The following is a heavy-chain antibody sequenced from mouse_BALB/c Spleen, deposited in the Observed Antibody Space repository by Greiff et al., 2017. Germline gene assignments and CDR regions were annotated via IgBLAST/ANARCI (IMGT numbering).Heavy chain of an antibody. CDR3: ARVSTMITTGGSWFAY. CDR2: IYPGDGDT. J-gene: IGHJ3*01. Sequence: QVQLQQSGPELVKPGASVKISCKASGYAFSSSWMNWVKQRPGQGLEWIGRIYPGDGDTNYNGKFKGKATLTADKSSSTAYMQLSSLTSVDSAVYFCARVSTMITTGGSWFAYWGQGTLVTVSA. V-gene: IGHV1-82*01. D-gene: IGHD2-4*01. CDR1: GYAFSSSW.